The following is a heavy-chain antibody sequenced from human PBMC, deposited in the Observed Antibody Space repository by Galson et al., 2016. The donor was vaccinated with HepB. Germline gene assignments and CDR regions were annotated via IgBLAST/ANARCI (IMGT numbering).Heavy chain of an antibody. V-gene: IGHV3-21*01. CDR1: GLTSSSYS. CDR2: ISSSSSYI. Sequence: SLRLSCAASGLTSSSYSMNWVRQAPGKGLEWVSSISSSSSYIYYADSVKGRFTISRDNAKNSLFLQMNSLRAEDTAVYYCASASSVYGYDDGMDVWGPGTTVTVSS. J-gene: IGHJ6*02. D-gene: IGHD3-10*01. CDR3: ASASSVYGYDDGMDV.